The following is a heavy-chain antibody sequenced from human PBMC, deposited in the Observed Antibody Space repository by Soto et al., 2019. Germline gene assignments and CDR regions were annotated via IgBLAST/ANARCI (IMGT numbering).Heavy chain of an antibody. Sequence: QVQLVQSGAEVKKPGASVKVSCKASGYTFTGYYMHWVRQAPGQGLEWMGWSNPNSGGTNSAQKFQGRVTMTSDTSISTAYMELSRLRSDDTAVYYCAMETTAFDIWGQGTMVTVSS. V-gene: IGHV1-2*02. CDR1: GYTFTGYY. D-gene: IGHD1-7*01. J-gene: IGHJ3*02. CDR2: SNPNSGGT. CDR3: AMETTAFDI.